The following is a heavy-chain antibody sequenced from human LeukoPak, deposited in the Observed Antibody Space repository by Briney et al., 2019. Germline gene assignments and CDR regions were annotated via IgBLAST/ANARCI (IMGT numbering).Heavy chain of an antibody. CDR1: GGSIMTTNW. V-gene: IGHV4-4*02. CDR2: VHLSGAT. CDR3: TRESGAFSPFGF. Sequence: SGTLSLTCAVSGGSIMTTNWWSWVRQPPGKGLEWIGEVHLSGATNYNPSLESRVSMSIDTSKNQMSLKLTSVTAADTAIYFCTRESGAFSPFGFWGQGTLVTVSS. D-gene: IGHD1-26*01. J-gene: IGHJ4*02.